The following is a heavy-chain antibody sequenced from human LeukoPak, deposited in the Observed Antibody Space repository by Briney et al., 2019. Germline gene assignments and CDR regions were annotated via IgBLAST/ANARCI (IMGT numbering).Heavy chain of an antibody. J-gene: IGHJ6*03. Sequence: ASVKVSCKASGYTFTSYDINWVRQATGQGLEWMGWMNPNSGNTGYAQKFQGRVTITRNTSISTAYMELSSLRSEDTAVYYCARVHRYCSSTSCYKVNYYYMDVWGKGTTVTVSS. CDR2: MNPNSGNT. D-gene: IGHD2-2*02. CDR1: GYTFTSYD. V-gene: IGHV1-8*03. CDR3: ARVHRYCSSTSCYKVNYYYMDV.